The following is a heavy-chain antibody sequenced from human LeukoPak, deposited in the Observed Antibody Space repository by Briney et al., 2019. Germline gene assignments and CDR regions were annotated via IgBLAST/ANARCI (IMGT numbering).Heavy chain of an antibody. CDR1: GGSISSYY. D-gene: IGHD6-19*01. V-gene: IGHV4-59*01. J-gene: IGHJ2*01. CDR3: ARALGLVSWYFDL. Sequence: SETLSLTCTVSGGSISSYYWSWIRQPPGKGLEWIGYIYYSGSTNYNPSLKSRVTISVDTSKNQFSLKLSSVTAADTAVYYRARALGLVSWYFDLWGRGTLVTVSS. CDR2: IYYSGST.